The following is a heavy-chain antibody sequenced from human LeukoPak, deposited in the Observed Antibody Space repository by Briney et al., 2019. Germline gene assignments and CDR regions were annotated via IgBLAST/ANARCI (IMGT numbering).Heavy chain of an antibody. Sequence: ASVKVSCKASGYTFTGYYIHWVRQAPGQGLEWMGWINPNSGGTNYAQKFQGRVTMTRDTSISTAYMELSRLRSDDTAVYYCARDPTYYYDSSGYRIVDYWGQGTLVTVSS. CDR1: GYTFTGYY. J-gene: IGHJ4*02. CDR3: ARDPTYYYDSSGYRIVDY. V-gene: IGHV1-2*02. D-gene: IGHD3-22*01. CDR2: INPNSGGT.